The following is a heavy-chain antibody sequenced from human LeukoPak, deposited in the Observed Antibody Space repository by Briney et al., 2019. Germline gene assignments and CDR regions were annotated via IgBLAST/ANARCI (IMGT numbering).Heavy chain of an antibody. CDR3: ARVGFTMKYYFDY. D-gene: IGHD3-22*01. V-gene: IGHV3-33*01. J-gene: IGHJ4*02. CDR2: IWYDGSNE. Sequence: GGSLRLSCAASGFTFSSYGMHWVRQAPGKGLEWVALIWYDGSNEYYADSVKGRFAISRDNSKNTLYLQMNSLRAEDTAVYYCARVGFTMKYYFDYWGQGTLVTVSS. CDR1: GFTFSSYG.